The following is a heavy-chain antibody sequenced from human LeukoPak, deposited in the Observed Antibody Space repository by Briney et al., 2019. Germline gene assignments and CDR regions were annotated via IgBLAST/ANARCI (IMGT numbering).Heavy chain of an antibody. D-gene: IGHD5-24*01. CDR3: ARDNSVRDEAWWFNP. CDR1: GYTFTSNY. V-gene: IGHV1-46*01. CDR2: ISPSGGST. Sequence: ASVKVSCKAFGYTFTSNYMHWVRQAPGQGPEWMGVISPSGGSTSYAQKFQGRVTLTRDMSTSTYYLELSSLISEDTAVYNWARDNSVRDEAWWFNPWGQGTLVTVSS. J-gene: IGHJ5*02.